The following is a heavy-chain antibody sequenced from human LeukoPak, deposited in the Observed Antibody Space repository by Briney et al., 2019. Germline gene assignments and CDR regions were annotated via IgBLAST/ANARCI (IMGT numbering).Heavy chain of an antibody. CDR3: ARGRGVVVPAAIYGMDV. J-gene: IGHJ6*04. D-gene: IGHD2-2*01. CDR1: GFTFSSYA. CDR2: ISYDGSNK. Sequence: GESLKISCAASGFTFSSYAMHWVRQAPGKGLEWVAIISYDGSNKYYADSVKGRFTISRDNSKNTLYLQMNSLRAEDTAVHYCARGRGVVVPAAIYGMDVWGKGTTVTVSS. V-gene: IGHV3-30*04.